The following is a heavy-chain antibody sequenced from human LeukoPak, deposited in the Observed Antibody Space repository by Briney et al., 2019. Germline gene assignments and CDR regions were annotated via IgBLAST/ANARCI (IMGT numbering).Heavy chain of an antibody. J-gene: IGHJ5*02. D-gene: IGHD3-10*01. Sequence: PSETLSLTCAVYGGSFSGYYWSWIRQPPGKGLEWIGEINHSGSTNYNPSLKSRVTISVDTSKNQFSLKLSSVTAADTAVYYCARGVVRGVIINNWFDPWGQGTLVTVSS. CDR1: GGSFSGYY. CDR2: INHSGST. CDR3: ARGVVRGVIINNWFDP. V-gene: IGHV4-34*01.